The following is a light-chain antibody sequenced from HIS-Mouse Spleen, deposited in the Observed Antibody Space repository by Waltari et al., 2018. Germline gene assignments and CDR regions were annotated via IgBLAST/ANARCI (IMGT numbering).Light chain of an antibody. V-gene: IGLV2-23*01. CDR3: CSYAGSSTWV. CDR1: SSDDGCYNL. Sequence: QSALTQPASVSGSPGHTNPIFRTGTSSDDGCYNLVSWYQQNPGKAPKLVIYEGSKRPSGVSQRYAGSKSGTAASLTISGLQAEDEADYYCCSYAGSSTWVFGGGTKLTVL. J-gene: IGLJ3*02. CDR2: EGS.